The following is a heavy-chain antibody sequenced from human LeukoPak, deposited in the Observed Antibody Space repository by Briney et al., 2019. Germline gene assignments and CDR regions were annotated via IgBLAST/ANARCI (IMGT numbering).Heavy chain of an antibody. CDR1: GFSCSGYA. CDR2: ISGSGGST. CDR3: AKHLGSWYYFDY. J-gene: IGHJ4*02. Sequence: GGSLRLSCAASGFSCSGYAMNWVRQAPGKGLEWVSAISGSGGSTYYADSVKGRFTISRDNSKNTLYLQMNSLRAEDTAVYHCAKHLGSWYYFDYWGQGILVTVSS. D-gene: IGHD6-13*01. V-gene: IGHV3-23*01.